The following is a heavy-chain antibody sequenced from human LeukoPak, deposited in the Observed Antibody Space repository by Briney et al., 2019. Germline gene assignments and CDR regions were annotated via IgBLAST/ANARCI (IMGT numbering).Heavy chain of an antibody. V-gene: IGHV4-59*02. D-gene: IGHD6-13*01. J-gene: IGHJ5*02. CDR2: IYSIEST. CDR3: VAYTSSLRWFDP. Sequence: SETLSLTCTVSGGSVSSHSWAWIRQFPGKGLEWIAYIYSIESTNYSPSLKSRVTTSVDTSKNQFSLKLRSVTAADTAVYYCVAYTSSLRWFDPWGQGTLVIVSS. CDR1: GGSVSSHS.